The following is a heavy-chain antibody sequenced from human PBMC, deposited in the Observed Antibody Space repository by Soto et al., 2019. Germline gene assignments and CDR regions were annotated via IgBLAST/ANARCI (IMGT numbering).Heavy chain of an antibody. CDR2: VRSKIHNYAT. CDR1: GFTFSRSD. CDR3: SRHEEGRRMVFYGMDV. Sequence: ASLRLSCSASGFTFSRSDLHWVRQAAGKGLEWVGRVRSKIHNYATSFADSVRGRFTISRNDSDNTVSLEMSGLKSEDTALYYCSRHEEGRRMVFYGMDVWGQGTTVTVSS. D-gene: IGHD2-8*01. V-gene: IGHV3-73*01. J-gene: IGHJ6*02.